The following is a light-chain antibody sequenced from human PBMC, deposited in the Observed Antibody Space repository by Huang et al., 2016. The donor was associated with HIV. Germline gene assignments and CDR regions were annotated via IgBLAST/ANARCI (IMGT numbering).Light chain of an antibody. CDR2: GAS. J-gene: IGKJ4*01. V-gene: IGKV3-15*01. CDR3: QQYNNWPLT. CDR1: QSVSSN. Sequence: EIVMTQSPATLSVSPGERGTLSCRASQSVSSNLAWYQQKPGKAPRLLIYGASTRATGVPARFSGSGSGTEFTLTISSLQSEDFAVYYCQQYNNWPLTFGGGTKVEIK.